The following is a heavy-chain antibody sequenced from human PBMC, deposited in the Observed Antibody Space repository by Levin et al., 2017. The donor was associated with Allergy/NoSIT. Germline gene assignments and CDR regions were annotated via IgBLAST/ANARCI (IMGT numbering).Heavy chain of an antibody. CDR1: GGSISSGDYY. CDR3: ARVLTFPWFDP. V-gene: IGHV4-30-4*01. J-gene: IGHJ5*02. Sequence: RSSETLSLTCTVSGGSISSGDYYWSWIRQPPGKGLEWIGYIYYSGSTYYNPSLKSRVTISVDTSKNQFSLKLSSVTAADTAVYYCARVLTFPWFDPWGQGTLVTVSS. CDR2: IYYSGST.